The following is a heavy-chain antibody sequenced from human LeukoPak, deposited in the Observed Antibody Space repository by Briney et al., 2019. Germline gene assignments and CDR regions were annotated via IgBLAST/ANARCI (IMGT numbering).Heavy chain of an antibody. CDR1: GFSVWSNY. V-gene: IGHV3-66*01. Sequence: GGSLRLSCAASGFSVWSNYMSWVRQAPGKGLEWVSVIWSGGGTYYADSVKGRFTISRDNSKNTVYLQMNSLRAEDTAVYYCAGDPDPWGQGTLVTVSS. CDR3: AGDPDP. CDR2: IWSGGGT. J-gene: IGHJ5*02.